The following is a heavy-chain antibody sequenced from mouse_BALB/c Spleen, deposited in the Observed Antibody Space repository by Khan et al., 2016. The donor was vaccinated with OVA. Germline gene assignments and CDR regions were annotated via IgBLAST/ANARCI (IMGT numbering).Heavy chain of an antibody. J-gene: IGHJ2*01. Sequence: VQLVESGAELVRPGASVKLSCKTPGYIFTSYWIHWVKQRSGKGLQWIARNYPGTDNSYYNEKFKDKTTLTADKSSSTAYMQLSSLKSEDSDVYFCAREATLYHFDHWGQGTTLTVSS. V-gene: IGHV1S132*01. CDR3: AREATLYHFDH. CDR1: GYIFTSYW. CDR2: NYPGTDNS.